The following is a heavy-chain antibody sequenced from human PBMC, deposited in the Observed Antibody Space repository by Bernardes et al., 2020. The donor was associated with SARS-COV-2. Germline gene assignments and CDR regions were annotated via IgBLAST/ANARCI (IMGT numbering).Heavy chain of an antibody. J-gene: IGHJ4*02. CDR2: MDKNGRTI. Sequence: GGSLRLSCAASGFTFSDFWMHWVRQVPGKGLVWVSRMDKNGRTIDYADSVKGRFIISRDNAKNTLYLQMNSLRAEDTAVYYCAADLSGRMDSWGQGTLVTVSS. CDR3: AADLSGRMDS. CDR1: GFTFSDFW. D-gene: IGHD3-10*01. V-gene: IGHV3-74*01.